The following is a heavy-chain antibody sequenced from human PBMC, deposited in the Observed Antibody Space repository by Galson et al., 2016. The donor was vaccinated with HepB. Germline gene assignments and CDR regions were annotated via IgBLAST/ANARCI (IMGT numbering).Heavy chain of an antibody. CDR2: ISYDGSNK. Sequence: SLRLSCAASGFTFSSYAMHWVRQAPGKGLEWVAVISYDGSNKYYADSVKGRFTISRDNSKNTLYLQMNSLRAEDTDVFYCARDPGYSDSSGYYFYWYFDLWGRGTLVTVSS. D-gene: IGHD3-22*01. V-gene: IGHV3-30*04. J-gene: IGHJ2*01. CDR1: GFTFSSYA. CDR3: ARDPGYSDSSGYYFYWYFDL.